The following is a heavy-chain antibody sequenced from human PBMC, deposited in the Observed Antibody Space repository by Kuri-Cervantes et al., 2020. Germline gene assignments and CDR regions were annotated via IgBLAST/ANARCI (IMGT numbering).Heavy chain of an antibody. J-gene: IGHJ6*03. CDR3: AKTATTVTTGGYYYYMDV. V-gene: IGHV3-23*01. CDR1: GFTFSSYA. Sequence: GESLKISCAASGFTFSSYAMIWVRQAPGKGLEWVSGISGSDGDIYYADSVRGHFTISRDNSKNTLYLEMNSLRAEDTAVYYCAKTATTVTTGGYYYYMDVWGKGTTVTVSS. D-gene: IGHD4-17*01. CDR2: ISGSDGDI.